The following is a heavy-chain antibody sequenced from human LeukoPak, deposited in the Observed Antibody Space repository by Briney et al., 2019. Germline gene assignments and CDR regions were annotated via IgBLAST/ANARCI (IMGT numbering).Heavy chain of an antibody. J-gene: IGHJ4*02. Sequence: SETLSLTCSVSGGSISSYYWSWDRQPPGKGLEWIGNIYYTGSTNYNPSLKSRVIISIDTSKNQFSLRLSSVTAADTAVYYCAALGDYAVFGLDYWGQGTLVTVSS. D-gene: IGHD4-17*01. CDR1: GGSISSYY. V-gene: IGHV4-59*08. CDR2: IYYTGST. CDR3: AALGDYAVFGLDY.